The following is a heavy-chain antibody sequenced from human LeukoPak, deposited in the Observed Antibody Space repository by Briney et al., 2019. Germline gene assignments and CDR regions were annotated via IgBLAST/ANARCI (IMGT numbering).Heavy chain of an antibody. CDR1: GFTFSNYA. CDR2: ISYDGRNK. V-gene: IGHV3-30*04. J-gene: IGHJ4*02. Sequence: GGPLRLSCAASGFTFSNYAMNWVRQAPGKGLEWVAVISYDGRNKYYADSVKGRFTISRDNSKDTLYLQMNSLRPEDTAVYYCARTSQTFDHWGQGTLVTVSS. CDR3: ARTSQTFDH.